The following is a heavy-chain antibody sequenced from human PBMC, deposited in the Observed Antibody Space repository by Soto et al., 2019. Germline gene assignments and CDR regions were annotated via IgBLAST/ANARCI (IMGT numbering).Heavy chain of an antibody. J-gene: IGHJ4*02. D-gene: IGHD6-19*01. CDR2: IYWDDDN. V-gene: IGHV2-5*02. Sequence: QITLKESGPPLVKPTQTLTLTCTFSGFSLNSPAVGVNWIRQPPGKALEWLALIYWDDDNHYSPSLKSRLTITKDTSKNQVVLTMTNMDPVDTATYYCAHGSGWLSDYWGQGTLVTVSS. CDR3: AHGSGWLSDY. CDR1: GFSLNSPAVG.